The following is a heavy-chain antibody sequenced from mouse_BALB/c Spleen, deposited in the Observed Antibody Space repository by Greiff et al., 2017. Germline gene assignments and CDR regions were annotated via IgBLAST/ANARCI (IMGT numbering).Heavy chain of an antibody. J-gene: IGHJ2*01. Sequence: VQGVESGPELVKPGASVKISCKASGYAFSSSWMNWVKQRPGQGLEWIGRIYPGDGDTNYNGKFKGKATLTADKSSSTAYMQLSSLTSVDSAVYFCARERADYWGQGTTLTVSS. CDR2: IYPGDGDT. CDR1: GYAFSSSW. V-gene: IGHV1-82*01. D-gene: IGHD3-1*01. CDR3: ARERADY.